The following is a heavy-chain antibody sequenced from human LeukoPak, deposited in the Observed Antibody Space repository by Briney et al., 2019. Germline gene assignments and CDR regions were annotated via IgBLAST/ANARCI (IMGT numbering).Heavy chain of an antibody. CDR3: ARGGPPSDYFDY. CDR1: GGSISSYY. D-gene: IGHD3-16*01. Sequence: SETLSLTCTVSGGSISSYYWSWIRQPPGKGLEWIGYIYYSGSTNYNPCLKSRVTISVDTSKNQFSLKLSSVTAADTAVYYCARGGPPSDYFDYWGQGTLVTVSS. CDR2: IYYSGST. J-gene: IGHJ4*02. V-gene: IGHV4-59*08.